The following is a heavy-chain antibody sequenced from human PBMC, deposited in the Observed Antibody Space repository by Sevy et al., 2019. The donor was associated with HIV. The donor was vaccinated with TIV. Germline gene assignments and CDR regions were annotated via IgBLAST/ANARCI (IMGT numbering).Heavy chain of an antibody. V-gene: IGHV1-18*01. J-gene: IGHJ4*02. D-gene: IGHD6-19*01. Sequence: ASVKVSCKASGYTFTSYGISLVRQAPGQGLEWMGWISAYNGNTNYAQKLQGRVTMTTDTSTSRDYMELRSLRSGDTAVDYCARDDSSGWPQRPYWGQGTLVTVSS. CDR2: ISAYNGNT. CDR1: GYTFTSYG. CDR3: ARDDSSGWPQRPY.